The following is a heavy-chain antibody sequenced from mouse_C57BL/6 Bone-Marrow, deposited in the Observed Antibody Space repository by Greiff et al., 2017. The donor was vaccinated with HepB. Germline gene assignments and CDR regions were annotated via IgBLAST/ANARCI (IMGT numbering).Heavy chain of an antibody. Sequence: VQLQQSGPELVKPGASVKLSCTASGYTFPDYNMPWVTQSHGKSLEWLGYINPNNGGTSYNQKFKGKATLTVHKSSSTAYMELRSLTSEDAAVYYCARSRDGYYVAYWGQGTLVTVSA. CDR3: ARSRDGYYVAY. J-gene: IGHJ3*01. CDR2: INPNNGGT. D-gene: IGHD2-3*01. CDR1: GYTFPDYN. V-gene: IGHV1-22*01.